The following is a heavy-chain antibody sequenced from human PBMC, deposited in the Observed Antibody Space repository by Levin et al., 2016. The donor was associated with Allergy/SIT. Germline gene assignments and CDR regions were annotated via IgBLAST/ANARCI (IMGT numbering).Heavy chain of an antibody. J-gene: IGHJ4*02. D-gene: IGHD2-15*01. CDR2: LYNNGRT. Sequence: WIRQPPGKGLEWIGCLYNNGRTKYNPSLQSRVTVSFDTSKSQVSLKVNSVTAADTAVYYCARASSFNASGPPGLDSWGQGILVTVSS. V-gene: IGHV4-59*12. CDR3: ARASSFNASGPPGLDS.